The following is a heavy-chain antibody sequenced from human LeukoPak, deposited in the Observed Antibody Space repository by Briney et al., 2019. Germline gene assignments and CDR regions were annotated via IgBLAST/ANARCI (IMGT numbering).Heavy chain of an antibody. CDR1: GYTFSDYW. V-gene: IGHV3-7*01. CDR3: ARGRFCDSGNCYLDY. Sequence: GGSLRLSCAASGYTFSDYWMSWVRQGPGKGLERAANIKPDGGDKYYVDSVKGRFTISRDNAKGSLYLQMNSLRAEDTAVYYCARGRFCDSGNCYLDYWGQGTLVTVSS. CDR2: IKPDGGDK. D-gene: IGHD4-23*01. J-gene: IGHJ4*02.